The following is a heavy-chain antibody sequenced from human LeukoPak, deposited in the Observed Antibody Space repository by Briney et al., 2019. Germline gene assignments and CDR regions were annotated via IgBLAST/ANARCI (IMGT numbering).Heavy chain of an antibody. CDR3: AKVRWDNSGWYYSDS. D-gene: IGHD6-19*01. Sequence: GGSLRLSCAASGFTFSSYAMHWVRQAPGKGLEWVAVISYDGSNKYYADSVKGRFTISRDNSKNTLYLQVKSLRVEDTAVYYCAKVRWDNSGWYYSDSWGQGTLVTVSS. J-gene: IGHJ4*02. CDR1: GFTFSSYA. V-gene: IGHV3-30*04. CDR2: ISYDGSNK.